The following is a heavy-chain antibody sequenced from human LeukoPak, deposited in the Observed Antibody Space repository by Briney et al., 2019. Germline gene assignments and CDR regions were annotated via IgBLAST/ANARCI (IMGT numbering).Heavy chain of an antibody. Sequence: GGSLRLSCAASGFTFSTSWMHWVRQAPGQGLVWVARIKSDVRSTDYAASVKGRFTISRDDANNILYLQMNSLRAEDTAVYYCTAIRPDYWGQGTVVTVSS. CDR1: GFTFSTSW. D-gene: IGHD2-21*02. J-gene: IGHJ4*02. CDR2: IKSDVRST. CDR3: TAIRPDY. V-gene: IGHV3-74*01.